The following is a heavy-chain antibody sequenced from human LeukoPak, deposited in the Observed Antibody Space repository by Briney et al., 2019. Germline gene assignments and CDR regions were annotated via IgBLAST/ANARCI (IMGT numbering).Heavy chain of an antibody. Sequence: ASVKVSCKASGYTFSSYTMNWVRQAPGQGLEWMGWISAYNGNTNYAQKLRGRVTMTTDTSTSTAYMELRSLRSDDTAVYYCARDDGHYDFWSGYSTYGYYFDYWGQGTLVTVSS. V-gene: IGHV1-18*01. D-gene: IGHD3-3*01. CDR3: ARDDGHYDFWSGYSTYGYYFDY. CDR2: ISAYNGNT. CDR1: GYTFSSYT. J-gene: IGHJ4*02.